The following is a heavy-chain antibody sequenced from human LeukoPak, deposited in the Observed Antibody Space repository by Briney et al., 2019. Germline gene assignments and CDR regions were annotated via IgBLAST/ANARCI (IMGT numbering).Heavy chain of an antibody. CDR3: AKDQRDGYSSRSFFDY. J-gene: IGHJ4*02. D-gene: IGHD6-13*01. CDR2: IKSKTDGGTT. CDR1: GFTFSNAW. V-gene: IGHV3-15*01. Sequence: GGSLRLSCAASGFTFSNAWMSWVRQAPGKGLEWVGRIKSKTDGGTTDYAAPVKGRFTISRDDSKNTLYLQMNSLRAEDTAVYYCAKDQRDGYSSRSFFDYWGQGTLVTVSS.